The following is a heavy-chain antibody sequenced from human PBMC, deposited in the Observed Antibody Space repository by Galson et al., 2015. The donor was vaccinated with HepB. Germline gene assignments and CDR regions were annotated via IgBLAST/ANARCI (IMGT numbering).Heavy chain of an antibody. CDR1: GFTFSSYA. Sequence: SLRLSCAASGFTFSSYAMSWVRQAPGKGLEWVSAISGSGGSTYYADSVKGRFTISRDNSKNTLYLQMNSLRAEDTAVYYCASLPGIAVAGTPFDYWGQGTLVTVSS. J-gene: IGHJ4*02. V-gene: IGHV3-23*01. CDR3: ASLPGIAVAGTPFDY. CDR2: ISGSGGST. D-gene: IGHD6-19*01.